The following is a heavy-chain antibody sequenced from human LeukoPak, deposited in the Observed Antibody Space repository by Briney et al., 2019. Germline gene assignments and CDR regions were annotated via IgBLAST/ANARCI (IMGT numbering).Heavy chain of an antibody. V-gene: IGHV3-23*01. CDR1: GFTFSNYA. D-gene: IGHD3-16*01. CDR2: ISGSGGST. J-gene: IGHJ3*02. Sequence: PGGSLRLSCAASGFTFSNYAMNWVRQAPGGGLEWVSGISGSGGSTYYADSVKGRFTISRDNSKNTLYLQMNSLRAEDTAVYYCARLPVDAFDIWGQGTMVTVSS. CDR3: ARLPVDAFDI.